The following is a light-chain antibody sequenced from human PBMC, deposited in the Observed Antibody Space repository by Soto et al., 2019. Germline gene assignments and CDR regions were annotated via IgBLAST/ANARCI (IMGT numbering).Light chain of an antibody. V-gene: IGLV1-44*01. CDR1: RSNIGSNA. CDR3: AALYDSRNARGV. Sequence: QSVLTQPPSASGTPGQRVTISCSGSRSNIGSNAVSWYQQLPGTAPKLLIYNDNQRPSGVPDRFSASKSGTSASLAISGLQSEDESDYYCAALYDSRNARGVFGGGTKVTVL. J-gene: IGLJ3*02. CDR2: NDN.